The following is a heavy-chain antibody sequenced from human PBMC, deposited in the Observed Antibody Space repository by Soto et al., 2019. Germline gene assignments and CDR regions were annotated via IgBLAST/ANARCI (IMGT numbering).Heavy chain of an antibody. CDR3: ARIYGGGSDFYYGMDV. D-gene: IGHD3-16*01. CDR2: IIPIFGTT. V-gene: IGHV1-69*12. J-gene: IGHJ6*02. Sequence: QVQLVQSGAEVKKPGSSVTVSCKASGGTFSSYALSWVRQAPGQGLAWMGGIIPIFGTTNYAQKFQGRVTRTADGVTSTDDMELRSLTSEDTAVYYCARIYGGGSDFYYGMDVWGQGTTVTVSS. CDR1: GGTFSSYA.